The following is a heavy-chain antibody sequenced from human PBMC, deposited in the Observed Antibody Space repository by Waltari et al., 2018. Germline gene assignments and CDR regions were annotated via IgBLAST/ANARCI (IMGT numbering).Heavy chain of an antibody. J-gene: IGHJ4*02. Sequence: QVQLVESGGGVVQPGRSLRLSCAASGFTFSSYGMHWVRQAPGKGLEWVAVIWYDGSNKYYADSVKGRFTISRDNSKNMLYLQMNSLRAEDTAVYYCARVGSSSWPFDYWGQGTLVTVSS. CDR3: ARVGSSSWPFDY. V-gene: IGHV3-33*01. CDR2: IWYDGSNK. CDR1: GFTFSSYG. D-gene: IGHD6-13*01.